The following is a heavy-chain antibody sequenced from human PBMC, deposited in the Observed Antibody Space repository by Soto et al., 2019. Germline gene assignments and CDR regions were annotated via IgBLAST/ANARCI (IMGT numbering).Heavy chain of an antibody. Sequence: SETLSLTCTVSGGSITNSNWWSWVRLPPAKGLEWIGDIYHAGSTKYNPSLERRVTISVDTSNNQFALTLTSVTAADTAVYFCARGPPIVGNTTPLDSWGQGTLVTVSS. V-gene: IGHV4-4*02. CDR2: IYHAGST. CDR1: GGSITNSNW. CDR3: ARGPPIVGNTTPLDS. J-gene: IGHJ4*02. D-gene: IGHD1-26*01.